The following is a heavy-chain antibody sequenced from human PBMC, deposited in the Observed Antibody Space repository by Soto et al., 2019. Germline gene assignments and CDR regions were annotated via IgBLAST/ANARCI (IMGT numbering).Heavy chain of an antibody. CDR1: GGTFSSYA. V-gene: IGHV1-69*13. Sequence: AASVKVSCKASGGTFSSYAISWVRQAPGQGLEWMGGIIPIFGTANYAQKFQGRVTITADESTSTAYMELSSLRSEDTAVYYCARSRYYDSSGYQDFDYWGQGTLVTVSS. J-gene: IGHJ4*02. CDR2: IIPIFGTA. D-gene: IGHD3-22*01. CDR3: ARSRYYDSSGYQDFDY.